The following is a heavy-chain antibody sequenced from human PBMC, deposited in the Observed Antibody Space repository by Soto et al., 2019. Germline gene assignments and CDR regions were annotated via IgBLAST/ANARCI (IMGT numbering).Heavy chain of an antibody. J-gene: IGHJ5*02. CDR3: AHRDRQFRDNWNGGWFDP. D-gene: IGHD1-20*01. V-gene: IGHV2-5*02. Sequence: QITLKESGPTLVKPTQTLTLTCTFSGFSLNTNGAGVVWIRQPPGKALEWLALIYWDDDKRYSPSLKSRLTIVKDASKNQVILTMTNVDPVDTATYYCAHRDRQFRDNWNGGWFDPWGQGTLVTVSS. CDR1: GFSLNTNGAG. CDR2: IYWDDDK.